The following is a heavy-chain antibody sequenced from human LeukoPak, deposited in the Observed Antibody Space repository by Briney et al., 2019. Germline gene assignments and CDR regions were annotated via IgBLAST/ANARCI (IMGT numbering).Heavy chain of an antibody. CDR3: ARGSYSYGIDY. CDR1: GYTFTNYY. V-gene: IGHV1-46*01. CDR2: INPSGGTT. J-gene: IGHJ4*02. Sequence: ASVKVSCKTSGYTFTNYYMHWVRQAPGQGLEWMGIINPSGGTTSYAQKFQGRVTMTRDTYTNTVYMELSSLTSEDTAMYYCARGSYSYGIDYWGQGIPVTVSS. D-gene: IGHD5-18*01.